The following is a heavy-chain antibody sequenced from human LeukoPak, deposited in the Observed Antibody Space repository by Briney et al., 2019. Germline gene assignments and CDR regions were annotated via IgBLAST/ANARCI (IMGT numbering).Heavy chain of an antibody. J-gene: IGHJ5*02. CDR3: ARGSYDFWSGYYTQGLAGWFDP. V-gene: IGHV3-7*01. Sequence: GGSLRLSCAASGFTFSSYWMSWVRQAPGKGLEWVANIKQDGSEKYYVDSVKGRFTISRDNAKSSLYLQMNSLRAEDTAVYYCARGSYDFWSGYYTQGLAGWFDPWGQGTLVTVSS. D-gene: IGHD3-3*01. CDR1: GFTFSSYW. CDR2: IKQDGSEK.